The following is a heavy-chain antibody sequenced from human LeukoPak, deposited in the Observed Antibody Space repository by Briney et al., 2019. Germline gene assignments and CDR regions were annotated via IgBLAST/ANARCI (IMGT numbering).Heavy chain of an antibody. J-gene: IGHJ6*03. CDR1: GGSIRSFY. CDR2: IYYSGST. V-gene: IGHV4-59*01. Sequence: SETLSLTCTVSGGSIRSFYWSWIRQPPGKGLEWIGYIYYSGSTDYNPSLKSRVTMAADTSKNQFSLKLSSATAADTAVYFCARGRVSSSTWYSTYYYYFYMDVWGKGTTVTVSS. D-gene: IGHD6-13*01. CDR3: ARGRVSSSTWYSTYYYYFYMDV.